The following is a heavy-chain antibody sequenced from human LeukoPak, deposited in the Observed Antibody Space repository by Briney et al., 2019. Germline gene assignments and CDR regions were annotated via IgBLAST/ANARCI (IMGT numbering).Heavy chain of an antibody. J-gene: IGHJ4*02. CDR2: ITWNSGTI. D-gene: IGHD6-19*01. CDR3: AKGSDSGWYQDY. V-gene: IGHV3-9*01. Sequence: GGSLRLSCAASGFRFDDYAVYWVRQAPGKGLEWVSGITWNSGTIDYADSVKGRFTISRDNAKSSLYLQMNSLRAEDTAFYYCAKGSDSGWYQDYWGQGTLVTVST. CDR1: GFRFDDYA.